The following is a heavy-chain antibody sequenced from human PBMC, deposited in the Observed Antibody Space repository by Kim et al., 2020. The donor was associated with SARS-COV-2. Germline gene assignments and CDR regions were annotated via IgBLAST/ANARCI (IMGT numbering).Heavy chain of an antibody. Sequence: KFQGRVTMTRDTSISTAYMELSRLRSDDTAVYYCARDYYDSSGYAQPFDYWGQGTLVTVSS. CDR3: ARDYYDSSGYAQPFDY. D-gene: IGHD3-22*01. J-gene: IGHJ4*02. V-gene: IGHV1-2*02.